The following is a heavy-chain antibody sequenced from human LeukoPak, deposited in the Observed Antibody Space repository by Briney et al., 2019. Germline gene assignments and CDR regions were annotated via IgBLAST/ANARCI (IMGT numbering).Heavy chain of an antibody. D-gene: IGHD2-15*01. CDR2: IDSSSGYI. Sequence: GGSLRLSCAASGFAFSTYSMNWVRQAPGKGLEWVSSIDSSSGYIYYVDSVKGRFTISRDNAKNSLYLQMNSLRAEDTAVYYCARFRLGLGYCIGGSCYPFDYWGQGTLVTVSS. CDR3: ARFRLGLGYCIGGSCYPFDY. CDR1: GFAFSTYS. J-gene: IGHJ4*02. V-gene: IGHV3-21*01.